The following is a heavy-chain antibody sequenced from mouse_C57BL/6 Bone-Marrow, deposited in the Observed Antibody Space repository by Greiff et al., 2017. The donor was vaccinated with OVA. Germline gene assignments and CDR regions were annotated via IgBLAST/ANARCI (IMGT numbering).Heavy chain of an antibody. CDR3: TPIYYGLMDY. CDR2: IRLKSDNYAT. CDR1: GFTFSNYW. V-gene: IGHV6-3*01. J-gene: IGHJ4*01. D-gene: IGHD2-1*01. Sequence: EVKLMESGGGLVQPGGSMKLSCVASGFTFSNYWMNWVRQSPGKGLEWVAQIRLKSDNYATHYAESVKGRCTISRDDSKSSVYLQMNNLRAEDTGIYYCTPIYYGLMDYWGQGTSVTVSS.